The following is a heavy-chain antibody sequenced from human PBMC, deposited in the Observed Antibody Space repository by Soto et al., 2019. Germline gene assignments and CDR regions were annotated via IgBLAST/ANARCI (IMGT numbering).Heavy chain of an antibody. Sequence: GGSLRLSCAAPGFTFSSYAMNWVRQAPGRGLEWVSAISGSGGSTYYADSVKGRFTISRDSSKNTLYLQMNSLRAEDTAVYYCAKGNSWSPALVLDIWGQGTMVTVSS. V-gene: IGHV3-23*01. J-gene: IGHJ3*02. CDR2: ISGSGGST. CDR1: GFTFSSYA. CDR3: AKGNSWSPALVLDI. D-gene: IGHD1-7*01.